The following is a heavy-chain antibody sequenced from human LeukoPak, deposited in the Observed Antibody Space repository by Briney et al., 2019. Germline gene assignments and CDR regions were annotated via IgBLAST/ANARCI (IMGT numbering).Heavy chain of an antibody. Sequence: GGSLRLSCAASGFTFSNYGMSWVRQAPGKGLQWVSGISGSGGERYYTESLKGRFTISRDNSKNTLYLQMNSLRAEDTAVYYCAKDYYALLWFGEFNRKYYFDYWGQGTLVTVSS. V-gene: IGHV3-23*01. D-gene: IGHD3-10*01. CDR1: GFTFSNYG. CDR2: ISGSGGER. J-gene: IGHJ4*02. CDR3: AKDYYALLWFGEFNRKYYFDY.